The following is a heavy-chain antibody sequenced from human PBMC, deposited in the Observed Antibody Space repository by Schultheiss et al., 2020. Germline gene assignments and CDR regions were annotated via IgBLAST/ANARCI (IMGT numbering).Heavy chain of an antibody. Sequence: GGSLRLSCAASGFTFSSYGMHWVRQAPGKGLEWVAVISYDGSNKYYADSVKGRFTISRDNAKNSLYLEMNSLRAEDTAVYYCAKNRLVVVTAPADYWGQGTLVTVSS. CDR1: GFTFSSYG. CDR2: ISYDGSNK. J-gene: IGHJ4*02. CDR3: AKNRLVVVTAPADY. D-gene: IGHD2-21*02. V-gene: IGHV3-30*18.